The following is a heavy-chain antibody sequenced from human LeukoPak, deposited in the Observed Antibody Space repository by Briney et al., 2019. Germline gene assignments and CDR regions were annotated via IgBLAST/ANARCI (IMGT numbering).Heavy chain of an antibody. CDR3: ARGGVYIGSFFDY. V-gene: IGHV3-23*01. CDR2: ITGSGGST. J-gene: IGHJ4*02. CDR1: GFTFTSYA. Sequence: GGSLRLSCAASGFTFTSYAMSWVRPAPGKGLECVSAITGSGGSTYYADSVKGRFTISRDNSKNTLYLQINSLTVDDAALYYCARGGVYIGSFFDYWGQGTLVTVSS. D-gene: IGHD1-26*01.